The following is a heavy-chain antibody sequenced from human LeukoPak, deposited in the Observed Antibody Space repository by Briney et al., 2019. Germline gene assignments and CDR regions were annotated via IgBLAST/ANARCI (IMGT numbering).Heavy chain of an antibody. CDR3: ARQMNTVTADY. V-gene: IGHV4-39*01. CDR1: DGSISSTTHY. J-gene: IGHJ4*02. D-gene: IGHD4-17*01. Sequence: SQTLSLTCTVSDGSISSTTHYWGWIRQPPGKGPEWLASIYYSGSTYYNPSLESRVTISVDTSKSQFSLKLTSVTAADTAVYYCARQMNTVTADYWGQGTLVTVSS. CDR2: IYYSGST.